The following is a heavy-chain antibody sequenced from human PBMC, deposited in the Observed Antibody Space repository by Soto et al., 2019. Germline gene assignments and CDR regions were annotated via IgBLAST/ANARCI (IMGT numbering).Heavy chain of an antibody. V-gene: IGHV3-49*05. Sequence: EVQLVESGGGLVKPGRSLRLSCTASGFTFGDYAMSWFRQAPGKGLEWVGFIRSKAYGGTTEYAASVKGRFTISRDDSKSIAYLQMNSLKTEDTAVYYCTLPMVRGVITSGFGALDWFDPWGQGTLVTVSS. CDR1: GFTFGDYA. D-gene: IGHD3-10*01. CDR2: IRSKAYGGTT. CDR3: TLPMVRGVITSGFGALDWFDP. J-gene: IGHJ5*02.